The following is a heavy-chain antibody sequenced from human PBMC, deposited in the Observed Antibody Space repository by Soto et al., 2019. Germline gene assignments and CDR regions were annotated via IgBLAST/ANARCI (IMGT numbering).Heavy chain of an antibody. V-gene: IGHV4-31*03. CDR3: ARDAGGWYPLLSPWFDP. CDR1: GGSISSGGYY. CDR2: IYYSGSA. J-gene: IGHJ5*02. D-gene: IGHD2-2*01. Sequence: QVQLQESGPGLVKPSQTLSLTCTVSGGSISSGGYYWSWIRQHPGKGLEWIGYIYYSGSAYYNPYLKSRVTISVDTSKNQFSLRLSSVTAADTAVYYCARDAGGWYPLLSPWFDPWGQGTLVTVSS.